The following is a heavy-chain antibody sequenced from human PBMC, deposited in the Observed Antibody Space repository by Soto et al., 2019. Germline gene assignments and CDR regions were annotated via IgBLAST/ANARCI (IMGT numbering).Heavy chain of an antibody. D-gene: IGHD2-21*02. Sequence: QVQLVESGGGVVQPGRSLRLSCAASGFTFSSYGMHWVRQAPGKGLEWVAVISYDGSNKYYADSVKGRFTISRDNSKNTLYLQMNSLRAEDTAVYYCAKDEGLVVVTAILRPFDYWGQGTLVTVSS. CDR2: ISYDGSNK. CDR1: GFTFSSYG. J-gene: IGHJ4*02. CDR3: AKDEGLVVVTAILRPFDY. V-gene: IGHV3-30*18.